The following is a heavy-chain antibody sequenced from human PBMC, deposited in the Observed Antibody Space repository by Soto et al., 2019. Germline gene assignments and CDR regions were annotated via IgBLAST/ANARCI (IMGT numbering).Heavy chain of an antibody. CDR3: AKRGRYFDWARPVGYWFDP. Sequence: QVQLQQWGAGLLKPSETLSLSCVVYGGSVSGYYWSWIRQPPGKGLAWIGEINHRGGTNCNPSLKSRIATSMDASNNRFSLNLNSVTAADRAVYYCAKRGRYFDWARPVGYWFDPWGQGTLVTVSS. D-gene: IGHD3-9*01. CDR2: INHRGGT. V-gene: IGHV4-34*01. CDR1: GGSVSGYY. J-gene: IGHJ5*02.